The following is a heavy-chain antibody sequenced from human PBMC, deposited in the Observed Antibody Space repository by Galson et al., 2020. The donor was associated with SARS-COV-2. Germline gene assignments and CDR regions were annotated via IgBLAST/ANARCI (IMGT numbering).Heavy chain of an antibody. CDR3: ERGWTSSSSGGGD. CDR1: GFIFSDYY. J-gene: IGHJ1*01. CDR2: ISTTGGTI. Sequence: GGSLRLSCAASGFIFSDYYMMWNRQAPGKGLEWISYISTTGGTIYYADSVKGRFTISRDNAKNSLYLEMNSLRAEDTAVCFCERGWTSSSSGGGDWGQGTLVTVSS. D-gene: IGHD2-2*01. V-gene: IGHV3-11*01.